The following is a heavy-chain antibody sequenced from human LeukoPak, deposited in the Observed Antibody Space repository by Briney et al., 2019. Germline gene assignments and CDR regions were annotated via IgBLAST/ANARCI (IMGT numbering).Heavy chain of an antibody. Sequence: GGSLRLSCAASGFAFSSYAMSWVRHPSGKGLEWVSSITGGGGGTYYADSVKGRFTISRDNSKNTLFLQMSSLRAEDTAIYYCAKGGNYGGTFTFDYWGQGTLVTVSS. J-gene: IGHJ4*02. CDR2: ITGGGGGT. V-gene: IGHV3-23*01. CDR3: AKGGNYGGTFTFDY. CDR1: GFAFSSYA. D-gene: IGHD4-23*01.